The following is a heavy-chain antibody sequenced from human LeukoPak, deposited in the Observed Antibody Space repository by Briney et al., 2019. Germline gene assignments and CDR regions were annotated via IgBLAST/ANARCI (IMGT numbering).Heavy chain of an antibody. CDR1: GASISSYY. V-gene: IGHV4-59*01. CDR2: MYHSGSP. D-gene: IGHD3-22*01. Sequence: PSETLSLTCSVSGASISSYYWSWIRQPPGKGPEWIGDMYHSGSPNYNPSLYSRLTISIDTSNSQFSLRLTSVTAADTAVYYCASGGHYDTSGYYAVVDLWGQGTLVTVSS. CDR3: ASGGHYDTSGYYAVVDL. J-gene: IGHJ5*02.